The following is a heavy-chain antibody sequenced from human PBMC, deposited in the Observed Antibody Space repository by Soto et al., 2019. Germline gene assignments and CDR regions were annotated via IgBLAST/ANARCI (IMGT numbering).Heavy chain of an antibody. CDR3: VRDDYGLDV. Sequence: EVQLVESGGGLIQPGGSQRLSCAASGFIVSSNYMSWVRQAPGKGLEWVSVIYSGGSANYADSVKGRFTISRDDSKNKLYLAMNSLRAEDTAVYYGVRDDYGLDVWGQGTAVIVSS. J-gene: IGHJ6*02. CDR2: IYSGGSA. V-gene: IGHV3-53*01. CDR1: GFIVSSNY.